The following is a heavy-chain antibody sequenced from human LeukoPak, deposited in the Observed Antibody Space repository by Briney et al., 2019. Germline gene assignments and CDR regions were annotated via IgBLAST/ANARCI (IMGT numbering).Heavy chain of an antibody. CDR2: MNPNSGNT. Sequence: ASVKVSCKASGYTFTSYDINWVRQATGQGLEWMGWMNPNSGNTGYAQKFQGRVTITRNTSISTAYMELSSLRSEDTAVYYCAREAYDYVWGSYPGGYWGQGTLVTVSS. CDR1: GYTFTSYD. CDR3: AREAYDYVWGSYPGGY. D-gene: IGHD3-16*02. J-gene: IGHJ4*02. V-gene: IGHV1-8*03.